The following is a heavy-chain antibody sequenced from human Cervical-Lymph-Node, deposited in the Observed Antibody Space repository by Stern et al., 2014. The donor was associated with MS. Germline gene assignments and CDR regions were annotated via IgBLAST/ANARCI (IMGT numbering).Heavy chain of an antibody. CDR3: ATHGGSSFQMDV. CDR1: GYSFTDFN. D-gene: IGHD6-13*01. J-gene: IGHJ6*02. CDR2: ISPHTGGV. Sequence: VQLVESGAEVKKPGASVKVSCKASGYSFTDFNTHWVRQAPGQGLEWMGRISPHTGGVRYSEKFQGRVTMTRDTSITTAYMELDRLTSDDTAVYYCATHGGSSFQMDVWGQGTTVTVSS. V-gene: IGHV1-2*06.